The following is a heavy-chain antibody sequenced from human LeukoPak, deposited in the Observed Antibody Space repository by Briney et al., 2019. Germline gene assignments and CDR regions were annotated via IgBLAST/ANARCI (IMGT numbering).Heavy chain of an antibody. V-gene: IGHV1-46*01. CDR1: GYTFTGYY. D-gene: IGHD5-18*01. Sequence: ASVKVSCKASGYTFTGYYMHWVRQAPGQGLEWMGWINPSGGSTSYAQKFQGRVTMTRDMSTSTVYMELSSLRSEDTAVYYCARGRWIQLWLRVDYFDYWGQGTLVTVSS. CDR2: INPSGGST. CDR3: ARGRWIQLWLRVDYFDY. J-gene: IGHJ4*02.